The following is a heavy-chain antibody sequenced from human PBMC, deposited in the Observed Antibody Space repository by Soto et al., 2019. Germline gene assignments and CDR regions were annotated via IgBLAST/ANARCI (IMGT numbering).Heavy chain of an antibody. D-gene: IGHD2-8*01. Sequence: QVQLQQRGAGLLKPSETLSLTSAVYGGSFSGYYWSWIRQPPGKGLEWIGEINQSGSTNYNPSHKSRVTISVDTSKHQFPLKLSSVTAADTAVYYCARAQGYCTNGVCYRHQHWGQGTLVTVSS. CDR3: ARAQGYCTNGVCYRHQH. V-gene: IGHV4-34*01. CDR1: GGSFSGYY. J-gene: IGHJ1*01. CDR2: INQSGST.